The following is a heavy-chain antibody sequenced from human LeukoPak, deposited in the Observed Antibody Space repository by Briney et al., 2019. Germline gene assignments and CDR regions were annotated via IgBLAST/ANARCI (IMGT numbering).Heavy chain of an antibody. CDR2: INPSGGST. D-gene: IGHD3-22*01. CDR3: ARDLGYYDSEGAFDI. V-gene: IGHV1-46*01. CDR1: GYTFTSYD. Sequence: GASVKVSCKASGYTFTSYDINWVRQAPGQGLEWMGIINPSGGSTSYAQKFQGRVTMTRDMSTSTVYMELSGLRSEDTAVYYCARDLGYYDSEGAFDIWGQGTMVTVSS. J-gene: IGHJ3*02.